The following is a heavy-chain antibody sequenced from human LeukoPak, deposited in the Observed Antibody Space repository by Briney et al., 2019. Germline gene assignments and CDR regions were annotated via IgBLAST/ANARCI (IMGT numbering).Heavy chain of an antibody. CDR3: AADRPRVGGSFDYYYYYGMDV. CDR2: IVVGSGNT. CDR1: GFTFTSSA. D-gene: IGHD1-26*01. J-gene: IGHJ6*02. Sequence: ASVKVSCKASGFTFTSSAMQWVRQARGQRLEWIGWIVVGSGNTNYAQKFQERVTITRDMSTSTAYTELSSLRSEDTAVYYCAADRPRVGGSFDYYYYYGMDVWGQGTTVTVSS. V-gene: IGHV1-58*02.